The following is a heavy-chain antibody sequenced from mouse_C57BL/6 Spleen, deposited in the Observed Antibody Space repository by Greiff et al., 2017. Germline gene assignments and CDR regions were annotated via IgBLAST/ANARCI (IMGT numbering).Heavy chain of an antibody. CDR1: GYTFTSYG. J-gene: IGHJ1*03. D-gene: IGHD4-1*01. V-gene: IGHV1-81*01. CDR3: ATGTLGGWYFDV. Sequence: VQLQESGAELARPGASVKLSCKASGYTFTSYGISWVKQRTGQGLEWIGEIYPRSGNTYYNEKFKGKATLTADKSSSTAYMELRSLTSEDSAVYFCATGTLGGWYFDVWGTGTTVTVSS. CDR2: IYPRSGNT.